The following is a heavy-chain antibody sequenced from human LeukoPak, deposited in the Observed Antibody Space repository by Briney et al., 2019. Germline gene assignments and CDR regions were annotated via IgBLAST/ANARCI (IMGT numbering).Heavy chain of an antibody. Sequence: GGSLRLSCEASGFTFNNYAMQWVRQAPGRGLEWVAVISSDGRKPYYADAVKGRFTISRDNSKNTVYMQMNGLRAEGTAMYYCARDFGYASGTYMVYWGQGTLVTVSS. CDR2: ISSDGRKP. CDR3: ARDFGYASGTYMVY. J-gene: IGHJ4*02. V-gene: IGHV3-30*04. CDR1: GFTFNNYA. D-gene: IGHD1-26*01.